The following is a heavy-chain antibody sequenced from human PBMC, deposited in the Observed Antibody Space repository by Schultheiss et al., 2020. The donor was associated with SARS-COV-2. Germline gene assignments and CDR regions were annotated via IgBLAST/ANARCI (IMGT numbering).Heavy chain of an antibody. CDR3: ARSGGLLPEGGGAGMYV. CDR1: GGSISSGGYS. Sequence: SQTLSLTCAVSGGSISSGGYSWSWIRQPPGKGLGGIGYIYYSGSTNYNPSLKSRVTISADTSKNQFSLKLSTVTAADTAVYYCARSGGLLPEGGGAGMYVWGQGTPVTVSS. CDR2: IYYSGST. J-gene: IGHJ6*02. D-gene: IGHD2-15*01. V-gene: IGHV4-61*08.